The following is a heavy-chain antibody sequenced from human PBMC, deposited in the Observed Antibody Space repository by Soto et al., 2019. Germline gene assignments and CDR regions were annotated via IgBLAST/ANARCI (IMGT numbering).Heavy chain of an antibody. D-gene: IGHD3-22*01. V-gene: IGHV4-39*01. Sequence: PSETLSLTCTVSGGSISSSSYYWGWIRQPPGKGLEWIGSIYYSGSTYYNPSLKSRVTISVDTSKNQFSMKLSSVTAADTAVYYCACQTYYYDSSGYYSLSNFDYWGQGTLVTVS. CDR1: GGSISSSSYY. CDR3: ACQTYYYDSSGYYSLSNFDY. J-gene: IGHJ4*02. CDR2: IYYSGST.